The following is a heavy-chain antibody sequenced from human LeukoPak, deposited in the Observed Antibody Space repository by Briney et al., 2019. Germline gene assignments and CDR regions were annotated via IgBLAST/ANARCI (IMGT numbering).Heavy chain of an antibody. V-gene: IGHV4-39*07. J-gene: IGHJ4*02. CDR2: IYYSGST. CDR1: GGSISSSSYY. D-gene: IGHD1-26*01. Sequence: SETLSLTCTVSGGSISSSSYYWGWIRQPPGKGLEWVGSIYYSGSTYYNPSLKSRVTISVDTSKNQFSLKLSSVTAADTAVYYCARGSIVGATVPYFDYWGQGTLVTVSS. CDR3: ARGSIVGATVPYFDY.